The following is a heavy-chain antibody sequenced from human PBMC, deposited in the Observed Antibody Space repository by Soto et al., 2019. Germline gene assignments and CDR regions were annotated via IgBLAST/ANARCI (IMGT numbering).Heavy chain of an antibody. CDR2: INHSGST. J-gene: IGHJ6*02. CDR1: GGSFSGYY. V-gene: IGHV4-34*01. CDR3: ARSYCSSTSCYTPYTRYYYYYGMDV. Sequence: QVQLQQWGAGLLKPSETLSLTCAVYGGSFSGYYWSWIHQPPGKGLEWIGEINHSGSTNYNPSLKSRVTISVDTSKNQFSLKLSSVTAADTAVYYCARSYCSSTSCYTPYTRYYYYYGMDVWGQGTTVTVSS. D-gene: IGHD2-2*02.